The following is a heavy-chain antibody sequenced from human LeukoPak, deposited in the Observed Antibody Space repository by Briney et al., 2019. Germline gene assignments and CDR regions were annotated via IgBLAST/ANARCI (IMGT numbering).Heavy chain of an antibody. CDR3: ARHSIIGGTEYAFDI. V-gene: IGHV4-59*08. J-gene: IGHJ3*02. Sequence: SETLSLTCTVSGVSISTYSWSWIRQPPGKGLEWIGYISYSGSTNYSPSLKSRVTISVDTSKNQFSLKLSSVTAADTAVYYCARHSIIGGTEYAFDIWGQGTMVTVSS. CDR1: GVSISTYS. CDR2: ISYSGST. D-gene: IGHD2-15*01.